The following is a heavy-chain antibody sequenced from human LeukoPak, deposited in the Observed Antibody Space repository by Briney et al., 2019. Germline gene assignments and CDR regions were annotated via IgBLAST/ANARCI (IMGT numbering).Heavy chain of an antibody. CDR2: ISSSSSTM. CDR3: ANRVAQHDS. CDR1: GFTFSSYS. J-gene: IGHJ5*02. Sequence: GGSLRLSCAASGFTFSSYSMNWVRQAPGKGLEWVSYISSSSSTMFYADSVKGRFTISRDNSKNTLYLQMNSLTAEDTGVYYCANRVAQHDSWGQGTLVTVSS. D-gene: IGHD3-16*01. V-gene: IGHV3-48*01.